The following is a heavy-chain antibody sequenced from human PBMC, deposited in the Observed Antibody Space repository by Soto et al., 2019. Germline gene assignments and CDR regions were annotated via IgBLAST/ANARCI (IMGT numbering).Heavy chain of an antibody. D-gene: IGHD2-15*01. CDR1: GFTFSSYW. CDR2: IKQDGSEK. CDR3: ARDYCSGGSCYNY. Sequence: GGSLRLSCAASGFTFSSYWMSWVRQAPGKGLEWVANIKQDGSEKYYVDSVKGRFTISRDNAKNSLYLQMNSLRAEDTAVYYCARDYCSGGSCYNYWGQGTLVTVSS. V-gene: IGHV3-7*01. J-gene: IGHJ4*02.